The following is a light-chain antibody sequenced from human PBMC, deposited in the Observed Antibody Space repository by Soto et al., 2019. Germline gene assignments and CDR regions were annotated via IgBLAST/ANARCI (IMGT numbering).Light chain of an antibody. CDR1: QGLSGW. J-gene: IGKJ3*01. Sequence: IQMTQSPSTLSASVGDRVTITCRASQGLSGWLAWYQQKPGKAPKLLIYKTSSLESGVPSRFSGSGSGTEFTLTIRSLQPDDFATYYCQQYYSYPHTFGPGTKVDIK. CDR3: QQYYSYPHT. V-gene: IGKV1-5*03. CDR2: KTS.